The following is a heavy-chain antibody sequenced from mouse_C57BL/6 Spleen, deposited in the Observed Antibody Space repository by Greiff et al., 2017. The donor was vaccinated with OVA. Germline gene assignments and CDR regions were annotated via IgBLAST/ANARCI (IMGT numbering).Heavy chain of an antibody. CDR3: ARSDYYGSLFDY. CDR1: GYAFSSSW. CDR2: IYPGDGDT. V-gene: IGHV1-82*01. D-gene: IGHD1-1*01. J-gene: IGHJ2*01. Sequence: QVQLQQSGPELVKPGASVKISCKASGYAFSSSWMNWVKQRPGQGLEWIGRIYPGDGDTNYNGKFKGKATLTADKSSSTAYMQLSSLTSEDSAVYVCARSDYYGSLFDYWGQGTTLTVSS.